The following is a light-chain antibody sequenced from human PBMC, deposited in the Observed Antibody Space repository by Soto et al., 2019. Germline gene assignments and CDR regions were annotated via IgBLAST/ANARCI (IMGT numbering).Light chain of an antibody. CDR1: SSNIGITS. CDR2: ENY. Sequence: QSVLTQLPSVSAAPGQDVPISCSGSSSNIGITSVSWYQQLPEAAPKLLIHENYKRPSGIPDRFSGSKSGTSATLDITGLQPGDEADYYCGTWDRSLSRDVFGSGTKLTVL. CDR3: GTWDRSLSRDV. V-gene: IGLV1-51*02. J-gene: IGLJ1*01.